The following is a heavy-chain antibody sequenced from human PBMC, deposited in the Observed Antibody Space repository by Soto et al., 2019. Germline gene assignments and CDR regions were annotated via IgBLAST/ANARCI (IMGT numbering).Heavy chain of an antibody. J-gene: IGHJ6*03. D-gene: IGHD3-3*01. V-gene: IGHV1-8*01. CDR1: GYTFTSYD. CDR3: ATLKGGFLEDYYYYYMDV. Sequence: ASVKVSCKASGYTFTSYDINWVRQATGQGLEWMGWMNPNSGNTGYAQKFQGRVTMTRNTSISTAYMELSSLRSEDTAVYYCATLKGGFLEDYYYYYMDVWGKGTTVTVSS. CDR2: MNPNSGNT.